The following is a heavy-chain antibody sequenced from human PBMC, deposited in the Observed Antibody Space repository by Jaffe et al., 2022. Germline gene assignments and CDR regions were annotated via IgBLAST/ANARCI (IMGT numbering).Heavy chain of an antibody. V-gene: IGHV3-23*01. CDR2: ISGSGGST. CDR1: GFTFSSYA. Sequence: EVQLLESGGGLVQPGGSLRLSCAASGFTFSSYAMSWVRQAPGKGLEWVSAISGSGGSTYYADSVKGRFTISRDNSKNTLYLQMNSLRAEDTAVYYCAKDLEGRGFGVVIIDAEYFQHWGQGTLVTVSS. D-gene: IGHD3-3*01. CDR3: AKDLEGRGFGVVIIDAEYFQH. J-gene: IGHJ1*01.